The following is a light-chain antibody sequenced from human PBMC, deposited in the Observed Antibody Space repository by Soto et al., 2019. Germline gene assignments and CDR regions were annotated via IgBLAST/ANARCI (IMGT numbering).Light chain of an antibody. CDR1: QSVSSSY. V-gene: IGKV3-20*01. CDR3: QQYGSSPPIT. Sequence: EIVLTQSPGTLSLSPGERATLSCRASQSVSSSYLAWYQQQPGQAPRLLIYGASSRATAIPDRFSGSGSGTDFTLTISRPEPEDFAVYYCQQYGSSPPITFGQGTRLEIK. CDR2: GAS. J-gene: IGKJ5*01.